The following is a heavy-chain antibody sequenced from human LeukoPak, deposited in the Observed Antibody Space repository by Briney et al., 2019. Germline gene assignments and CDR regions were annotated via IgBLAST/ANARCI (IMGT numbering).Heavy chain of an antibody. J-gene: IGHJ4*02. V-gene: IGHV4-39*07. D-gene: IGHD3-22*01. CDR2: IYYSGST. CDR1: GGSMSPYY. CDR3: AKPGGSSGYWGC. Sequence: SETLSLTCTVSGGSMSPYYWGWIRQPPGKGLEWIGSIYYSGSTYYNPSLKSRVTISVDTSKNQFSLKLNSVTAADTAVYYCAKPGGSSGYWGCWGQGTLVTVSS.